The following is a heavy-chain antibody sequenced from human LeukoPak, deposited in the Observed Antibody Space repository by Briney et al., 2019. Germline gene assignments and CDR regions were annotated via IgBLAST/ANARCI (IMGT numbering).Heavy chain of an antibody. Sequence: PGGSLRLSCAASGFTFTTYGMHWVRQAPGKGLEWVAAIRYDGGYKYYADSVKGRFTISRDNSKNTLYLQMNSLRGEDTAIYYCAKDMGEHEYTSSIDYWGQGTLVTVSS. V-gene: IGHV3-30*02. CDR2: IRYDGGYK. J-gene: IGHJ4*02. CDR1: GFTFTTYG. CDR3: AKDMGEHEYTSSIDY. D-gene: IGHD6-6*01.